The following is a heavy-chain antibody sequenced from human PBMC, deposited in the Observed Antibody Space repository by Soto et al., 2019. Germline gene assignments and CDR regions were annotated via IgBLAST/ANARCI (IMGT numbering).Heavy chain of an antibody. V-gene: IGHV3-21*01. CDR3: ARDPSWRTRYYYYYMDF. CDR1: GFTFSSYS. J-gene: IGHJ6*03. Sequence: GGSLRLSCAASGFTFSSYSMNWVRQAPGKGLEWVSSISSSSSYIYYADSVKGRFTISRDNAKNSLYLQMNSLRAEDTAVYYCARDPSWRTRYYYYYMDFWGKGTTVTVSS. CDR2: ISSSSSYI.